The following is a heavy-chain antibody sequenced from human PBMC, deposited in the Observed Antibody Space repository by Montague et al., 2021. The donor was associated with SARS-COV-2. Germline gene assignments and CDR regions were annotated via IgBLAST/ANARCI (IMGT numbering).Heavy chain of an antibody. CDR1: GDSVKTNLYY. V-gene: IGHV4-39*01. CDR3: SKGGGIGVSDS. CDR2: IYYTGTT. Sequence: SETLSLTCTVSGDSVKTNLYYWGWIRQPPGKGLEWIGNIYYTGTTYYSPSLKSRVTISVDTSRNQVFLNLRSVTATDTAVYYCSKGGGIGVSDSWGQGTLVTVSS. D-gene: IGHD6-19*01. J-gene: IGHJ4*02.